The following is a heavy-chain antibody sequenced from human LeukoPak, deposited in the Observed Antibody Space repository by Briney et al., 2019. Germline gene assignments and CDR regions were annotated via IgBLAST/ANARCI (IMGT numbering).Heavy chain of an antibody. CDR2: INPNSGGT. Sequence: ASVKVSFKASGYTFTGYYIHWLRQAPGQGLEWMGWINPNSGGTNYAQKFQGRVTMTRDTSISTAYMELSRLTSDDTAVYCCARDAIVRDYSNSDYWGQGTLVTVSS. CDR1: GYTFTGYY. D-gene: IGHD4-11*01. CDR3: ARDAIVRDYSNSDY. J-gene: IGHJ4*02. V-gene: IGHV1-2*02.